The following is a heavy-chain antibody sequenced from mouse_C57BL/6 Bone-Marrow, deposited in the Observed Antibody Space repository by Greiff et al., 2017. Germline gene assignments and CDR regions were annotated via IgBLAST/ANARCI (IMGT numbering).Heavy chain of an antibody. Sequence: QVHVKQPGAELVKPGASVKMSCKASGYTFTSYWITWVKQRPGQGLEWIGDIYPGSGSTNYNEKFKSKATPTVDTSSSTAYRQLSSLTSEDSAVYYCFYYYGTPDWYFDVWGTGTTVTVSS. D-gene: IGHD1-1*01. J-gene: IGHJ1*03. V-gene: IGHV1-55*01. CDR1: GYTFTSYW. CDR3: FYYYGTPDWYFDV. CDR2: IYPGSGST.